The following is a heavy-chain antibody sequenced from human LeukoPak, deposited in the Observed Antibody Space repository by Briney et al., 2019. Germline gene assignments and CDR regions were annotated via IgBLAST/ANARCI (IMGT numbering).Heavy chain of an antibody. Sequence: GASVKVSCKASGGTFSSYAISWVRQAPGQGLEWMGGIIPIFGTANYAQKFQGRVTITADESTSTAYMELSSLRSEDTAVYYCAISTPVLEWWTTFDHWGQGTLVTVSS. CDR1: GGTFSSYA. V-gene: IGHV1-69*13. D-gene: IGHD3-3*01. CDR3: AISTPVLEWWTTFDH. J-gene: IGHJ4*02. CDR2: IIPIFGTA.